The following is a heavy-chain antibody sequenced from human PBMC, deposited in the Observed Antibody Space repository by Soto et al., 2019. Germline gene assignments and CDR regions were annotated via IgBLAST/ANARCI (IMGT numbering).Heavy chain of an antibody. V-gene: IGHV3-23*01. CDR3: AKEHDYGYYGWFDP. CDR1: GFTFGNYA. J-gene: IGHJ5*02. Sequence: EVQLLESGGGLVQPGGSLRLSCAASGFTFGNYAMTWVRQAPGKGLEWVSTLTNSGASTYYADSVRGRFTISRDNSKNTLYLYMNSLRAEDTAVYYCAKEHDYGYYGWFDPWGQGTLVTVSS. D-gene: IGHD4-17*01. CDR2: LTNSGAST.